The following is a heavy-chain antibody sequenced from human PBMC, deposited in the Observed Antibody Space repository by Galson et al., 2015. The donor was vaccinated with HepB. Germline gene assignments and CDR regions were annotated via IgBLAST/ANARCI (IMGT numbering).Heavy chain of an antibody. CDR3: ARDGTGGIAAPRG. V-gene: IGHV1-69*13. J-gene: IGHJ4*02. D-gene: IGHD6-13*01. Sequence: VKVSCKASRGTFSSYAISWVRQAPGQGLEWMGGIIPIFGTANYAQKFQGRVTITADESTSTAYMELSSLRSEDTAVYYCARDGTGGIAAPRGWGQGTLVTVSS. CDR1: RGTFSSYA. CDR2: IIPIFGTA.